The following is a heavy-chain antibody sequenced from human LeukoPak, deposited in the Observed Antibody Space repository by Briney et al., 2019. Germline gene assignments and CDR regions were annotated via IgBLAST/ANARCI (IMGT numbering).Heavy chain of an antibody. CDR1: GFIFSTYN. J-gene: IGHJ4*02. Sequence: GRSLRLSCAASGFIFSTYNRHWVRQAPGKGLAWVASISYDGNNKNYAGSVKGRFTVSRDNSKNTLYLQMNSLSAEDTAVYYCARDQDGYWGQGTLVTVSS. CDR3: ARDQDGY. V-gene: IGHV3-30-3*01. CDR2: ISYDGNNK.